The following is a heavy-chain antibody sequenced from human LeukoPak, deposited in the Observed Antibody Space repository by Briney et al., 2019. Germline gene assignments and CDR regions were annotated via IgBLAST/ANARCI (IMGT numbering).Heavy chain of an antibody. CDR1: GYTFTGYY. J-gene: IGHJ6*03. Sequence: ASVKVSCTASGYTFTGYYMHWVGQAPGQGLGWLGRINPNSGGTNSAQKFPVRVTMTRDTSISTANMELSRLRSDDTAVYYCARTYYYGSGSTDYYYYYYMDVWGKGTTVTVSS. CDR3: ARTYYYGSGSTDYYYYYYMDV. CDR2: INPNSGGT. D-gene: IGHD3-10*01. V-gene: IGHV1-2*06.